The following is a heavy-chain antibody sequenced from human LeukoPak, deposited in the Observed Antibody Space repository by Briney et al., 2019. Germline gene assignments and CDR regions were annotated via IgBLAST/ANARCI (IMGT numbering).Heavy chain of an antibody. CDR3: ARVKVAGISTSYYYYYMDV. D-gene: IGHD6-19*01. CDR2: INPNSGDT. V-gene: IGHV1-2*02. J-gene: IGHJ6*03. CDR1: GYTFTGYY. Sequence: GASVKVSCKASGYTFTGYYMHWVRQAPGQGLEWMGWINPNSGDTIYAQKFQGRVTMTRDTSTSTVYMELSSLRSEDTAVYYCARVKVAGISTSYYYYYMDVWGKGTTVTVSS.